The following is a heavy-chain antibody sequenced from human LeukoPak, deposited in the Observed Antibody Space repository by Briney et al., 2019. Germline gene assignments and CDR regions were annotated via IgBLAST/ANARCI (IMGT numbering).Heavy chain of an antibody. CDR3: AREQGAVAGRPRLDY. J-gene: IGHJ4*02. CDR1: GYSFTSYW. V-gene: IGHV5-51*01. Sequence: GESLKISCKGSGYSFTSYWIGWVRQMPGKGLEWMGIIYPGDSDTRYSPSFQGQVTISADKSISTAYLQWCRLKAWDTATYHCAREQGAVAGRPRLDYWGQGTLVTVSS. D-gene: IGHD6-19*01. CDR2: IYPGDSDT.